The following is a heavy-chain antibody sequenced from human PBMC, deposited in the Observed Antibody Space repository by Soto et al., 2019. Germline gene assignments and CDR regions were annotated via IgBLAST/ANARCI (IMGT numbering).Heavy chain of an antibody. CDR2: ISYDGSNK. J-gene: IGHJ4*02. V-gene: IGHV3-30-3*01. D-gene: IGHD5-18*01. Sequence: GGFLRLSCAASGFTFSSYAMHWVRQAPGKGLEWVAVISYDGSNKYYADSVKGRFTISRDNSKNTLYLQMNSLRAEDTAVYYCARDLQLWTLDYWGQGTLVTVSS. CDR3: ARDLQLWTLDY. CDR1: GFTFSSYA.